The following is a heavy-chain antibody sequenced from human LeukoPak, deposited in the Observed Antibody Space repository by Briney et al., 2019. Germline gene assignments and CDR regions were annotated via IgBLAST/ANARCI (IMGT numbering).Heavy chain of an antibody. D-gene: IGHD6-13*01. J-gene: IGHJ2*01. CDR1: GFTFDDYA. CDR2: ISWNSGSI. Sequence: GGSLRLSCAASGFTFDDYAMHWVRQAPGKGLEWVSGISWNSGSIGYADSVKGRFTISRDNAKNSLYLQMNSLRAEDTAVYYCAKRFIAAAGSTSHWYFDLWGRGTLVTVSS. CDR3: AKRFIAAAGSTSHWYFDL. V-gene: IGHV3-9*01.